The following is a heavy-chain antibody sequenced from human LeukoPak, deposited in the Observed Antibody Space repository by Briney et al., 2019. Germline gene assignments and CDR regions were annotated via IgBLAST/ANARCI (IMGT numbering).Heavy chain of an antibody. V-gene: IGHV3-9*01. CDR2: ISWNSGSI. Sequence: GGSLRLSCAASGFTFDDYAMPWVRQAPGKGLEWVSGISWNSGSIGYADSVKGRFTTSRDNAKNSLYLQMNSLRAEDTALYYCAKEVIVGNFDYRGQGTLVTVSS. D-gene: IGHD3-22*01. CDR3: AKEVIVGNFDY. J-gene: IGHJ4*02. CDR1: GFTFDDYA.